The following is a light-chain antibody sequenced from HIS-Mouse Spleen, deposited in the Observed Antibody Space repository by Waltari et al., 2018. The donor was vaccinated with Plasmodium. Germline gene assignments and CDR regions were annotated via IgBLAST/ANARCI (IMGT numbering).Light chain of an antibody. CDR2: QET. CDR1: KLGDKY. V-gene: IGLV3-1*01. CDR3: QAWDSSTGV. Sequence: SYELTQPPSVSVSPGQTASITCSGDKLGDKYACWYQQKPGQSPVLVIYQETKRTSGIPERLSGSNSGNTATLTISGTQAMDEADYYCQAWDSSTGVFGGGTKLTVL. J-gene: IGLJ2*01.